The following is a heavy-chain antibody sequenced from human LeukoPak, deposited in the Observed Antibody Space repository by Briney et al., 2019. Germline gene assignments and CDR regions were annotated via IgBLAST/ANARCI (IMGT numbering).Heavy chain of an antibody. CDR3: AKDWVTVAAAGFSPFDY. D-gene: IGHD6-13*01. Sequence: GGSLRLSCAASGFTFSSYAMSWVRQAPGKGLEWVSAISGSGGSTYYADSVKGRFTISRDNSKNTLYLQMNSLRAEDTAVYYCAKDWVTVAAAGFSPFDYWGQGTLATVSS. V-gene: IGHV3-23*01. J-gene: IGHJ4*02. CDR1: GFTFSSYA. CDR2: ISGSGGST.